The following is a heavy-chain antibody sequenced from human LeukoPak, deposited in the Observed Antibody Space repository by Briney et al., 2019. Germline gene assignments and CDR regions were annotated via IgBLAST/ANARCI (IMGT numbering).Heavy chain of an antibody. CDR3: ASPFDY. Sequence: KPGGSLRLSCAASGFTFSSYAMHWVRQAPGKGLEWVAVISYDGSNKYYADSVKGRFTISGDNSKNTLYLQMNSLRAEDTAVYYCASPFDYWGQGTLVTVSS. V-gene: IGHV3-30-3*01. CDR2: ISYDGSNK. J-gene: IGHJ4*02. CDR1: GFTFSSYA.